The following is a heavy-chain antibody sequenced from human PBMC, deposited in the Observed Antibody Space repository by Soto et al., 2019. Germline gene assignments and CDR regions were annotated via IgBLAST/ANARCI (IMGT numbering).Heavy chain of an antibody. Sequence: QVQLVQSGAEVKKPGASVKVSWKASGYPFTSYDINWVRQATGQGLEWMGWMNPNSGNTGYAQKFQGRVTMTRNTSISTAYMELSSLRSEDTAVYYCARERSAAGTGWFDPWGQGTLVTVSS. D-gene: IGHD6-13*01. J-gene: IGHJ5*02. CDR3: ARERSAAGTGWFDP. V-gene: IGHV1-8*01. CDR2: MNPNSGNT. CDR1: GYPFTSYD.